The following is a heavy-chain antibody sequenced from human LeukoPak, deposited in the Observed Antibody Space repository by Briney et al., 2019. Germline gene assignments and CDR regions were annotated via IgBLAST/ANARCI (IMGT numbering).Heavy chain of an antibody. V-gene: IGHV1-2*02. CDR2: INPNSGGT. CDR1: VYTFTGYY. Sequence: ASVKVSCKASVYTFTGYYMHWVRQAPGQGLEWMGWINPNSGGTNYAQKFQGRVTMTRDTSISTAYVELSRLRSDDTAVYYCAREEAYGSGSYFGYWGQGTLVTVSS. J-gene: IGHJ4*02. D-gene: IGHD3-10*01. CDR3: AREEAYGSGSYFGY.